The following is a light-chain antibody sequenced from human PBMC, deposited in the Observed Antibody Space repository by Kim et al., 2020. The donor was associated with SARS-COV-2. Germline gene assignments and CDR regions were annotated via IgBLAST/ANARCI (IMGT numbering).Light chain of an antibody. V-gene: IGLV3-1*01. CDR1: KLGDKY. CDR3: QAWDSTIFVV. J-gene: IGLJ2*01. Sequence: SPGQTASITCSGDKLGDKYASWYQQKPGQSPVLVIYQDDRRPSGIPERFSGSNSGDTATLTISGTQAMDEADYYCQAWDSTIFVVFGGGTQLTVL. CDR2: QDD.